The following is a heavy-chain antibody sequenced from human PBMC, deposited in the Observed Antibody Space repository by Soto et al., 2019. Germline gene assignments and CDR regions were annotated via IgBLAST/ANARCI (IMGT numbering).Heavy chain of an antibody. CDR2: IYYSGST. CDR3: ARVSSSWSSYYFDY. V-gene: IGHV4-59*01. Sequence: SEPLSLTCTVSGGSISSYYWSWIRQPPGKGLEWIGYIYYSGSTNYNPSLKSRVTISVDTSKNQFSLKLSSVTAADTAVYYCARVSSSWSSYYFDYWGQGTLVTVSS. D-gene: IGHD6-13*01. J-gene: IGHJ4*02. CDR1: GGSISSYY.